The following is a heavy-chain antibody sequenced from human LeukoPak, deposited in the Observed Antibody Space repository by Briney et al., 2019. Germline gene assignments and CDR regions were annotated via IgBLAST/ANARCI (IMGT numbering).Heavy chain of an antibody. CDR2: ISSSGSTI. CDR3: ARGIVDCSSTSCLYNWFDP. Sequence: HPGGSLSLSCAASGFTFSSYEMNWVRQAPGKGLEWLSYISSSGSTIYYADSVKGRFTISRDNAKNSLYLQMNSLRAEDTAVYYCARGIVDCSSTSCLYNWFDPWGQGTLVTVSS. D-gene: IGHD2-2*01. CDR1: GFTFSSYE. J-gene: IGHJ5*02. V-gene: IGHV3-48*03.